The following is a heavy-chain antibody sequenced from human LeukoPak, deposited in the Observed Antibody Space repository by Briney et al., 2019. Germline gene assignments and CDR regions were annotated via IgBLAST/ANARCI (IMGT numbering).Heavy chain of an antibody. CDR2: ISTSSSYI. CDR1: GFTFSSYS. V-gene: IGHV3-21*01. Sequence: GGSLRLSCAASGFTFSSYSMNWVRQAPGKGLEWVSSISTSSSYIYYADSVKGRFTISRDNAKKSLYVQMNSLRAEDTAVYYCAKDRWGKYYYYYYMDVWGKGTTVTVSS. D-gene: IGHD3-16*01. CDR3: AKDRWGKYYYYYYMDV. J-gene: IGHJ6*03.